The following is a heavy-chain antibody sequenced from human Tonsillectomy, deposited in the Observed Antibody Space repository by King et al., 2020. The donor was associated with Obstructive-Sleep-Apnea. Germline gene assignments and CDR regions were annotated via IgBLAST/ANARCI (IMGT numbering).Heavy chain of an antibody. CDR2: ISGSGGST. CDR3: AKEHYYDSSGYYSVSGYLDY. V-gene: IGHV3-23*04. CDR1: GVTFSIYA. Sequence: VQLVESGGGLVQPGGSLRLSCAASGVTFSIYAMSWVRQAPGKGLEWVSAISGSGGSTYYADSVKGRFTISRDNSKNTLYLPMNSLRAEDTAVYYCAKEHYYDSSGYYSVSGYLDYWGQGTLVTVSS. D-gene: IGHD3-22*01. J-gene: IGHJ4*02.